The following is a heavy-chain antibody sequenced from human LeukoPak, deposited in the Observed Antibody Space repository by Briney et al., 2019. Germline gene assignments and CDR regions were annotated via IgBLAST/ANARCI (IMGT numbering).Heavy chain of an antibody. V-gene: IGHV3-7*04. CDR2: IKQDGSEK. CDR3: ARVSAYYYDSSGNYGMDV. Sequence: GGSLRLSCVASGFTFSHEWMAWVRQAPGKGLEWVANIKQDGSEKYYVDSVKGRFTISRDNAKNSLYLQMNSLRAEDTAVYYCARVSAYYYDSSGNYGMDVWGQGTTVTVSS. D-gene: IGHD3-22*01. CDR1: GFTFSHEW. J-gene: IGHJ6*02.